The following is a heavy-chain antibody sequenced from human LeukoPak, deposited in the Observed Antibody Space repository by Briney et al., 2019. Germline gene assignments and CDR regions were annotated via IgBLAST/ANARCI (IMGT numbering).Heavy chain of an antibody. CDR1: GYTFSNYG. V-gene: IGHV1-18*01. CDR3: ARLGSVDWYFDL. CDR2: ISAYNGNT. J-gene: IGHJ2*01. Sequence: ASVKVSCKASGYTFSNYGITWVRQAPGQGLEWMGWISAYNGNTNHAQKLQGRVTMTTDTSTSTAYMELRYLGSDDTAVYYCARLGSVDWYFDLWGRGTLVTVSS. D-gene: IGHD3-16*01.